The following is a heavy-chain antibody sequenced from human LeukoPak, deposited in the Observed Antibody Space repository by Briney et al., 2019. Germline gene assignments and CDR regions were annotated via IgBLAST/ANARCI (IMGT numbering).Heavy chain of an antibody. CDR2: IYSGGST. CDR1: GFTISSNY. V-gene: IGHV3-53*01. J-gene: IGHJ4*02. Sequence: GGSLRLSCAASGFTISSNYMSWVRQASGKGLEWVSVIYSGGSTYYADSVKGRFTISRDNSKNTLYLQMNSLRAEDTAVYYCASSPSGWFNFDYWGQGTLVTVSS. CDR3: ASSPSGWFNFDY. D-gene: IGHD6-19*01.